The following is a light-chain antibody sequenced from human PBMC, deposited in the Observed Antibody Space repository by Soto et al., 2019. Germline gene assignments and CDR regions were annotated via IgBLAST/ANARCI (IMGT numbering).Light chain of an antibody. Sequence: EIVLTQSPATLSLSPGERATLSCRASQRVSSYLAWYQQKPGQAPRLLIYDASNRATGIPARFSGSGSRTDFTLTISSLEPEDFAVYYCQQRSNWPPWTFGQGTKVEIK. CDR1: QRVSSY. CDR2: DAS. CDR3: QQRSNWPPWT. J-gene: IGKJ1*01. V-gene: IGKV3-11*01.